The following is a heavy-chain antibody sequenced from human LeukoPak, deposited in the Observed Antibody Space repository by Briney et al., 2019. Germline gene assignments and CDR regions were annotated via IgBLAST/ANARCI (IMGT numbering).Heavy chain of an antibody. Sequence: ASVKVSCKASGYTFTSYAMHWVRQAPGQRLEGMGWINAGKGNTKYSQKFQGRVTITRDTSASTAYMELSSLRSEDTAVYYCARVVYSSSWYSGDYWGQGTLVTVSS. J-gene: IGHJ4*02. V-gene: IGHV1-3*01. CDR2: INAGKGNT. CDR1: GYTFTSYA. D-gene: IGHD6-13*01. CDR3: ARVVYSSSWYSGDY.